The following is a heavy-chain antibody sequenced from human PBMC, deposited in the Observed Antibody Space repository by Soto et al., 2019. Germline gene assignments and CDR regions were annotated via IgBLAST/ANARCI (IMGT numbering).Heavy chain of an antibody. V-gene: IGHV4-59*01. CDR2: IYYIGST. CDR3: ARGREWLSIYFDY. Sequence: SETLSLTCTVSGDSINNYYGSWIRQPPGKALEWIGYIYYIGSTNYNPSLKSRVTISVDTSKNQFSLKLNSVTTADTAVYYCARGREWLSIYFDYWAQGTSVTVSS. J-gene: IGHJ4*02. CDR1: GDSINNYY. D-gene: IGHD3-3*01.